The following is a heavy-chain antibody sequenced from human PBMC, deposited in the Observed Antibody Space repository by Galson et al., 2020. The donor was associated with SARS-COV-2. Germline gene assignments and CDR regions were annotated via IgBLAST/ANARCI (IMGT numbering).Heavy chain of an antibody. CDR3: ARPREPDYNYHFFYHYMDV. J-gene: IGHJ6*03. CDR2: ISGGDTTR. CDR1: GFTFSDYY. V-gene: IGHV3-11*01. D-gene: IGHD1-1*01. Sequence: NSGGSLRLSCAASGFTFSDYYMGWIRQTPGKGLEYISYISGGDTTRYYADSVKGRFTIFRDNAKNSLYLQMHSLRAEDTAIYYCARPREPDYNYHFFYHYMDVWGKGTTVTVSS.